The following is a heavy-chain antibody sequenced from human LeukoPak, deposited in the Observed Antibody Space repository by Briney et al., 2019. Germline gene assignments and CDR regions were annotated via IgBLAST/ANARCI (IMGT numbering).Heavy chain of an antibody. J-gene: IGHJ4*02. CDR3: ARDLECSGGSCYSEGHY. V-gene: IGHV4-4*07. CDR2: IYTSGST. D-gene: IGHD2-15*01. Sequence: SETLSLTCTVSGDSFSSYYWSWIRQPAGKGLEWIGRIYTSGSTNYNPSFKSRVTISVDTSKNQFSLKLSSVTAADTAVYYCARDLECSGGSCYSEGHYWGQGTLVTVSS. CDR1: GDSFSSYY.